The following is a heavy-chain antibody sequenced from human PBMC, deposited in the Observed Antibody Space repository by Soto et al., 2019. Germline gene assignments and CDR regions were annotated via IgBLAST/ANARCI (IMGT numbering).Heavy chain of an antibody. V-gene: IGHV3-33*01. J-gene: IGHJ4*02. CDR2: IWYDGSNK. CDR3: AAGAYYFDY. CDR1: GFTFSSYG. Sequence: QVQLVESGGGVVQPGRSPRLSCAASGFTFSSYGMHWVRQAPGKGLEWVAVIWYDGSNKYYADSVKGRFTISRDNSKNTLYLQMNSLRAEDTAVYYCAAGAYYFDYWGQGTLVTVSS. D-gene: IGHD3-10*01.